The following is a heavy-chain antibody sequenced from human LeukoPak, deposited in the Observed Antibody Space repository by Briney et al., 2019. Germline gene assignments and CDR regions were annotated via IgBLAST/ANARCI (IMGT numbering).Heavy chain of an antibody. CDR2: INPSGGST. CDR3: ARDSLRVAGNNYYFDY. D-gene: IGHD6-19*01. CDR1: GYTFTSYY. V-gene: IGHV1-46*01. J-gene: IGHJ4*02. Sequence: ASVKVSCKASGYTFTSYYMHWVQQAPGQGLECMGIINPSGGSTSYAQKFQGRVTMTRDTSTSTVYMELSSLRSEDTAVYYCARDSLRVAGNNYYFDYWGQGTLVTVSS.